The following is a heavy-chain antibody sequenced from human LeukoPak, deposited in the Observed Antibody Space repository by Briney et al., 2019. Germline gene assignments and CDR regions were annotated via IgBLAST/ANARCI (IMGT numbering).Heavy chain of an antibody. D-gene: IGHD3-10*01. Sequence: PGGSLRLSCAASGFSFTGYAMSWARQAPGKGLEWVSGISGSGDSTYYADSVKGRFTISRDNSKNTLSLQMNSLRAEETAVYYCAKGFDSGSFSELDFWGQGTLVTVSS. V-gene: IGHV3-23*01. CDR3: AKGFDSGSFSELDF. CDR2: ISGSGDST. J-gene: IGHJ4*02. CDR1: GFSFTGYA.